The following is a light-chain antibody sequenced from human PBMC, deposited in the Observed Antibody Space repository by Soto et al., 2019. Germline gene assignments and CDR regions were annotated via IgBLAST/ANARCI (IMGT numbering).Light chain of an antibody. V-gene: IGKV1-12*01. CDR1: QGISSW. CDR3: QQSNSFPWT. J-gene: IGKJ1*01. CDR2: AAS. Sequence: DIQMTQSPSSESASVGNRFPITGRASQGISSWLAWYQQKPGKAPKLLIYAASSLQSGVPSRFRGSGSATDFTLTISSLQPEDFATYYCQQSNSFPWTFGQGTKVEIK.